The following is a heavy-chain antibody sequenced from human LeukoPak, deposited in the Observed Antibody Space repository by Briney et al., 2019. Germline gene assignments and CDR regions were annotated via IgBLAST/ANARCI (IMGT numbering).Heavy chain of an antibody. CDR3: ARNAVVVVPSYYYYYMDV. V-gene: IGHV1-46*01. Sequence: ASVKVSCKASGYTFTSLYMHWVRQAPGQGLEWMGIINPSGGRASYAQKFQGRVTMTRDTSTSTVYMELSSLRAEDTAVYYCARNAVVVVPSYYYYYMDVWGKGTTVTISS. CDR2: INPSGGRA. CDR1: GYTFTSLY. D-gene: IGHD2-15*01. J-gene: IGHJ6*03.